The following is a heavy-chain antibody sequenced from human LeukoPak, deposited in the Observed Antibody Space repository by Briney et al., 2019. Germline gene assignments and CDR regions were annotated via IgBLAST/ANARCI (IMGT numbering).Heavy chain of an antibody. CDR1: GITLSNYG. Sequence: GGSLRLSCAVSGITLSNYGMSWVRQAPGKGLEWVAGISDSGGSTNYADSVKGRFTISRDNPKNTLYLQMNSLRAEDTAVYFCAKRGVVIRVILVGFHKEAYYFDSWGQGALVTSPQ. J-gene: IGHJ4*02. CDR2: ISDSGGST. CDR3: AKRGVVIRVILVGFHKEAYYFDS. V-gene: IGHV3-23*01. D-gene: IGHD3-22*01.